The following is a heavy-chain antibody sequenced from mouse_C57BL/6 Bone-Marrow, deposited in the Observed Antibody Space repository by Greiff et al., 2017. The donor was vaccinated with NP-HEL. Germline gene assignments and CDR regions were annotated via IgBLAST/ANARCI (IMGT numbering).Heavy chain of an antibody. J-gene: IGHJ3*01. CDR3: ARAYYGYAAWFAY. D-gene: IGHD2-9*01. V-gene: IGHV3-6*01. CDR2: ISYDGSN. Sequence: ESGPGLVKPSQSLSLTCSVTGYSITSGYYWNWIRQFPGNKLEWMGYISYDGSNNYNPSLKNRISITRDTSKNQFFLKLNSVTTEDTATYYCARAYYGYAAWFAYWGQGTLVTVSA. CDR1: GYSITSGYY.